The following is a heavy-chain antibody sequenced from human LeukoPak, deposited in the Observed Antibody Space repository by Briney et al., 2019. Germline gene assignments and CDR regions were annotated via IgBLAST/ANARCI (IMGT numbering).Heavy chain of an antibody. CDR1: GFTVSTNY. CDR2: IYSGDST. CDR3: AKDQGGKDAI. V-gene: IGHV3-66*01. Sequence: PGRSLRLSCAASGFTVSTNYMSWVRQAPGKGLEWVSVIYSGDSTYYADSVKGRFTISRDISKNTLYLQMNSLRAEDTAVYYCAKDQGGKDAIWGQGTMVTVSS. D-gene: IGHD2-15*01. J-gene: IGHJ3*02.